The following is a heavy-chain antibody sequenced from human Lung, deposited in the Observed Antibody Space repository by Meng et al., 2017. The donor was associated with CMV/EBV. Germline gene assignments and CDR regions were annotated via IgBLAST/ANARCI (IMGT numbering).Heavy chain of an antibody. CDR3: GGVGIGY. V-gene: IGHV3-7*04. D-gene: IGHD3-10*01. CDR1: GISSSRYL. J-gene: IGHJ4*02. CDR2: TNEDGSKK. Sequence: VQPVGVGGDLGQAGEVLGLSCAGSGISSSRYLMNLYRQAPGKGLEWVANTNEDGSKKYYVDSVKGRFTISRDNAKNSLYLQMNSLRVEDTAIYYCGGVGIGYWGQGTLVTVSS.